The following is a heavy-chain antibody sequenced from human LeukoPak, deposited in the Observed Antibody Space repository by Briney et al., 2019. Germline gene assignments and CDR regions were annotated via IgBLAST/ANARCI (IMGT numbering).Heavy chain of an antibody. Sequence: GRSLRLSCAASGFTFSSYGMHWVRQAPGKGLEWVAVIWYDGSNKYYADSVKGRFTISRDNSKNTLYLQMNSLRAEDTAVYYCAKGKWELLSYFDYWGQGTLVPVSS. CDR2: IWYDGSNK. V-gene: IGHV3-33*06. J-gene: IGHJ4*02. CDR3: AKGKWELLSYFDY. CDR1: GFTFSSYG. D-gene: IGHD1-26*01.